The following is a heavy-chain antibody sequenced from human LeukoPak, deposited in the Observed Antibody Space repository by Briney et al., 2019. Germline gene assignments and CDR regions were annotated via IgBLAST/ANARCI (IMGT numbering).Heavy chain of an antibody. CDR1: GFTFSSYA. Sequence: GRSLRLSCAASGFTFSSYAMSWVRQAPGKGLEWVSAISGIGRTTYSATSVKRPFTISRDNSKNTLSLQINSLRAEDTAVYYCAKDDAVLMVYALSGYNYWGQGTLVTVSS. D-gene: IGHD2-8*01. V-gene: IGHV3-23*01. CDR2: ISGIGRTT. CDR3: AKDDAVLMVYALSGYNY. J-gene: IGHJ4*02.